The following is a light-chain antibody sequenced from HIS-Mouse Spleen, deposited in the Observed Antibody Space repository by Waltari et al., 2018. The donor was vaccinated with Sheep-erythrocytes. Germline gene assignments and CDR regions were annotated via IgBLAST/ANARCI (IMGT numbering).Light chain of an antibody. J-gene: IGLJ2*01. Sequence: SYELTQPPSVSVSPGQTARITCSGEALPKQYAYWYQQKPGQAPVLWIYKDSERPSGIPERFSGSSSGTTVTLTISGVQAEDEADYYCQSADSSGTYRVFGGGTKLTVL. CDR1: ALPKQY. V-gene: IGLV3-25*03. CDR2: KDS. CDR3: QSADSSGTYRV.